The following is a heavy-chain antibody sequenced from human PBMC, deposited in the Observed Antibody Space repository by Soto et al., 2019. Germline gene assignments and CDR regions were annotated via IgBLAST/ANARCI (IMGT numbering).Heavy chain of an antibody. J-gene: IGHJ4*02. Sequence: PGGSLRLSCAASGFTFSSYSMNWVRQAPGKGLEWVSSISSSSSYIYYADSVKGRFTVSRDNAKNSLYLQMNSLRAEDTAVYYCARARLRYDGSGYYPTDYWGQGTLVTVSS. V-gene: IGHV3-21*01. CDR2: ISSSSSYI. D-gene: IGHD3-22*01. CDR1: GFTFSSYS. CDR3: ARARLRYDGSGYYPTDY.